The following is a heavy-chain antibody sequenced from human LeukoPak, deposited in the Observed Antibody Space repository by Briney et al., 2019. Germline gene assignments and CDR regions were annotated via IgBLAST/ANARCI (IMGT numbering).Heavy chain of an antibody. CDR3: ARDHRWLRFSDY. J-gene: IGHJ4*02. D-gene: IGHD5-12*01. CDR2: IYYSGST. V-gene: IGHV4-39*07. Sequence: SETLSLTCTVSGGSISSSSYYWGWIRQPPGKGLEWIGRIYYSGSTYYNPSLKSRVTISVDTSKTQFSLKLSSVTAADTAVYYCARDHRWLRFSDYWGQGTLVTVSS. CDR1: GGSISSSSYY.